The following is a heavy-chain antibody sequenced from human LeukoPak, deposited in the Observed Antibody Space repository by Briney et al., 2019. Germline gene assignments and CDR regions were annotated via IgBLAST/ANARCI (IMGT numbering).Heavy chain of an antibody. CDR1: GGSFSGYY. Sequence: PSETLSLTCAAYGGSFSGYYWSWIRQPPGKGLEWIGEINHSGSTNYNPSLKSRVTISVDTSKNQFSLKLSSVTAADTAVYYCARKGVYLNDWGQGTLVTVSS. CDR3: ARKGVYLND. J-gene: IGHJ4*02. V-gene: IGHV4-34*01. D-gene: IGHD2-8*01. CDR2: INHSGST.